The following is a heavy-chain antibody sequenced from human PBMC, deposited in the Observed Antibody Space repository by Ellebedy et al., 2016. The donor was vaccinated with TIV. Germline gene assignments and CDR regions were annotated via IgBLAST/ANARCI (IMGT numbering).Heavy chain of an antibody. CDR3: ATGTVASFDF. V-gene: IGHV4-4*07. CDR1: GASLTTHC. Sequence: SETLSLTXTVSGASLTTHCWNWIRQAAGKGLEWIGRMCSGGRTNYNPSLNSRVTLSVDTAKNKFSLKLTSVTVADTAVYYCATGTVASFDFWGQGTLVTVSS. J-gene: IGHJ4*02. CDR2: MCSGGRT. D-gene: IGHD1-14*01.